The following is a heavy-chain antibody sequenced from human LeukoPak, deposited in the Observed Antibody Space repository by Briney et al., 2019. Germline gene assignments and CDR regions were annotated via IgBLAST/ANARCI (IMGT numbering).Heavy chain of an antibody. CDR1: GFTFSSYS. V-gene: IGHV3-21*01. CDR2: ISSSRSYI. Sequence: GGSLRLSCAASGFTFSSYSMNWVRQAPGKGVEWVSSISSSRSYIYYADSVKGRFTISRDNAKNSLYLQMNSLRAEDTAVYYCARVASDAFDIWGQGTMVTVSS. CDR3: ARVASDAFDI. J-gene: IGHJ3*02.